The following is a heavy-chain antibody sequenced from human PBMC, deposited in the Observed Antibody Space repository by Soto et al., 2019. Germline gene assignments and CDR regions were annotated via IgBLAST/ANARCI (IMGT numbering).Heavy chain of an antibody. CDR1: GFTFSSYS. D-gene: IGHD3-10*01. V-gene: IGHV3-48*02. CDR3: ARRTGSGTYYTLDY. CDR2: ISSSSSTI. J-gene: IGHJ4*02. Sequence: EVPLVESGGGLVQPGGSLRLSCAASGFTFSSYSMNWVRQAPGKGLEWVSYISSSSSTIHYADSVRGRFTISRDNAKNSLYLQMNSLRDEDTAIYYCARRTGSGTYYTLDYWGQGTLVTVSS.